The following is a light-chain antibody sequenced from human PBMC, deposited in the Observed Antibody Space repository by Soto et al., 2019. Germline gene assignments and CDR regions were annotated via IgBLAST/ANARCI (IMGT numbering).Light chain of an antibody. Sequence: QSVLPQPASVSGSPGQSITIPCTGTSSDVGVFNYVSWYQKYPGKAPKLLIFGVSLRPAEVSYRFSGSKSGNTASLTISGLLAEDEADYYCCSYTEADTLVFGGGTKLTVL. CDR1: SSDVGVFNY. CDR2: GVS. J-gene: IGLJ1*01. V-gene: IGLV2-14*01. CDR3: CSYTEADTLV.